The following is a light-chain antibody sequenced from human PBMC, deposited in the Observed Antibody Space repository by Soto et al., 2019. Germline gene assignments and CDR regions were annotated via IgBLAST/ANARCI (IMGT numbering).Light chain of an antibody. CDR1: GSDIGNYNY. J-gene: IGLJ1*01. CDR2: EVT. V-gene: IGLV2-8*01. CDR3: SSYGGRNNIV. Sequence: QSLLTQPPSASGSPGQSVTISCTGTGSDIGNYNYVSWYQHHPGKAPKLIIYEVTERPSGVPDRFSGSKSGNTASLTVSGLQAEDEADYYCSSYGGRNNIVFGTGTKVTVL.